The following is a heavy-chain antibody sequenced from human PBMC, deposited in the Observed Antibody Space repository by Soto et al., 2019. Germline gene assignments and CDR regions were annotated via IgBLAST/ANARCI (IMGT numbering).Heavy chain of an antibody. J-gene: IGHJ6*03. D-gene: IGHD3-10*01. CDR2: VYYSGST. V-gene: IGHV4-59*12. CDR1: GGSISSYY. CDR3: ARGGYGSGSNLPHHMDV. Sequence: PSETLSLTCTVSGGSISSYYWSWIRQPPGKGLEWIGYVYYSGSTNYNPSLKSRVTISVDTSKNQFSLKVSSVTAADTAVYYCARGGYGSGSNLPHHMDVWGKGTTVTVPS.